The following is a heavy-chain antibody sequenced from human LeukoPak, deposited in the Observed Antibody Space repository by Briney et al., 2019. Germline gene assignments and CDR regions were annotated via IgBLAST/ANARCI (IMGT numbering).Heavy chain of an antibody. J-gene: IGHJ3*02. Sequence: PSETLSLTCTVSGGSITSYYWSWVRQPPGKGLEFMGYFYHGGSSNYNPSLKTRVTISVDTSKNQFSLKLSSVTAADTAVYYCARVKRGYSGYPVWFDIWGQGTMVTVSS. CDR1: GGSITSYY. D-gene: IGHD5-12*01. CDR3: ARVKRGYSGYPVWFDI. CDR2: FYHGGSS. V-gene: IGHV4-59*12.